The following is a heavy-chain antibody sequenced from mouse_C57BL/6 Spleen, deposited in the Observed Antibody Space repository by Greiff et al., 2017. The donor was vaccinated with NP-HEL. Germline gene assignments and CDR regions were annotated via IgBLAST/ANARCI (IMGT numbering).Heavy chain of an antibody. Sequence: QVQLQQSGAELMKPGASVKLSCKATGYTFTGYWIEWVKQRPGQGLEWIGNINPSNGGTNYNEKFKSKATLTVDKSSSTAYMQLSSLTSEDSAVYYCARRGYSNYEFAYWGQGTLVTVSA. CDR3: ARRGYSNYEFAY. J-gene: IGHJ3*01. D-gene: IGHD2-5*01. V-gene: IGHV1-53*01. CDR1: GYTFTGYW. CDR2: INPSNGGT.